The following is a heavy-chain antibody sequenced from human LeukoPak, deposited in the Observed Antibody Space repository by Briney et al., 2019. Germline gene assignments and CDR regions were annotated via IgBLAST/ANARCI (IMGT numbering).Heavy chain of an antibody. CDR3: ARGQTPVLLWFGEPTPLFDY. J-gene: IGHJ4*02. V-gene: IGHV3-7*01. CDR1: GFTFSSYW. D-gene: IGHD3-10*01. CDR2: IKQDGSEK. Sequence: GSLRLSCAASGFTFSSYWMSWVRQAPGKGLEWVANIKQDGSEKYYVDSVKGRFTISRDNAKNSLYLQMNSLRAEDTAVYYCARGQTPVLLWFGEPTPLFDYWGQGTLVTVSS.